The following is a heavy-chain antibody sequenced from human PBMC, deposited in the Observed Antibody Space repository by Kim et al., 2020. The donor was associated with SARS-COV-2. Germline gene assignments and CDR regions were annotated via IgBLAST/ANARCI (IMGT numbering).Heavy chain of an antibody. J-gene: IGHJ4*02. Sequence: ASVKVSCKASGYTFTSYGISWVRQAPGQGLEWMGWISAYNGNTNYAQKLQGRVTMTTDTSTSTAYMELRSLRSDDTAVYYCARATYCSGGSCYSSSFDYWGQGTLVTVSS. D-gene: IGHD2-15*01. CDR3: ARATYCSGGSCYSSSFDY. V-gene: IGHV1-18*04. CDR1: GYTFTSYG. CDR2: ISAYNGNT.